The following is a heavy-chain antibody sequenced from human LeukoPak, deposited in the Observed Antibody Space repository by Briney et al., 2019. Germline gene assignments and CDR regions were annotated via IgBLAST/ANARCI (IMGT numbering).Heavy chain of an antibody. CDR1: GGSISSSGYY. V-gene: IGHV4-39*07. Sequence: SETLSLTCTVSGGSISSSGYYWGWIRQPPGKGLEWIASIYYSGSTYYNPSLKSRVTISVDTSKNQFSLKLSSVTAADTAVYYCARGQRYCSGGSCSRTIYYYYYYMDAWGKGTTVTVSS. D-gene: IGHD2-15*01. CDR3: ARGQRYCSGGSCSRTIYYYYYYMDA. J-gene: IGHJ6*03. CDR2: IYYSGST.